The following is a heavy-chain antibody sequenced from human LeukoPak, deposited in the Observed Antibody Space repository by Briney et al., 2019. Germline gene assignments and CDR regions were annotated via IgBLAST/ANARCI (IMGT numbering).Heavy chain of an antibody. V-gene: IGHV3-23*01. D-gene: IGHD4-17*01. Sequence: GGSLRLSCAASGFTFSSYAMSWVRQAPGKGLEWVSSISGSGGSTYYADSVRGRFTVSRDNSRNTLYLQMGSLRAEDTAVYYCAKDRDYGDYWGVWWYFDLWGRGTLVTVSS. CDR1: GFTFSSYA. J-gene: IGHJ2*01. CDR3: AKDRDYGDYWGVWWYFDL. CDR2: ISGSGGST.